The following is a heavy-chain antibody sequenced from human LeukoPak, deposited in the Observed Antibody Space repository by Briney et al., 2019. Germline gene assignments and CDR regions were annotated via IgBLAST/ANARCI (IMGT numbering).Heavy chain of an antibody. Sequence: GGSLRLSCAASGFTFSSYAVSWVRQAPGKGLEWVSTISGSGDSTYYADSVKGRFTISRDNSKNTLYLQMNSLRAEDTAVYYCAKDRLIAVAGALDYWGQGTLVTVSS. CDR2: ISGSGDST. CDR1: GFTFSSYA. V-gene: IGHV3-23*01. CDR3: AKDRLIAVAGALDY. J-gene: IGHJ4*02. D-gene: IGHD6-19*01.